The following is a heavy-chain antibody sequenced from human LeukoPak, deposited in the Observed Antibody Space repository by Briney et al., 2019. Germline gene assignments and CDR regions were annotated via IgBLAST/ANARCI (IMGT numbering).Heavy chain of an antibody. CDR3: ARAKVVAGTPGQNSWAS. Sequence: SQTLSLTCTVSGVSISSASYYWTWIRQPAGKGLEWIGRIYTSGSTNYNPSLKSRVSMSVDTSKNQFSLKLSPVTAADTAVYYCARAKVVAGTPGQNSWASWGQGTLVTVSS. V-gene: IGHV4-61*02. CDR1: GVSISSASYY. J-gene: IGHJ5*02. D-gene: IGHD6-19*01. CDR2: IYTSGST.